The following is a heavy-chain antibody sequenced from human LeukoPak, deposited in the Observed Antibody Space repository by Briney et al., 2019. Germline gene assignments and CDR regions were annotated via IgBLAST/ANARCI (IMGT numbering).Heavy chain of an antibody. CDR2: IYYSGST. D-gene: IGHD6-19*01. CDR1: GGSISSYY. Sequence: PSETLSLTCTVSGGSISSYYWSWIRQPPGKGLEWIGYIYYSGSTNYNPSLKSRVTISVDTSKNQFSLKLSSVTAADTAVYYCARVYSSGWSSNYYFDYWGQGTLVTVSS. J-gene: IGHJ4*02. CDR3: ARVYSSGWSSNYYFDY. V-gene: IGHV4-59*01.